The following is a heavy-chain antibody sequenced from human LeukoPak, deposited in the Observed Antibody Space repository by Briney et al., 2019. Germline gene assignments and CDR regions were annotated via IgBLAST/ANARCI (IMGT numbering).Heavy chain of an antibody. J-gene: IGHJ4*02. D-gene: IGHD1-7*01. V-gene: IGHV4-59*08. CDR3: ARGVGLELHY. CDR1: GGSISSYY. CDR2: IYYSGST. Sequence: SETLSLTCTVSGGSISSYYWSWIRQPPGKGLEWIGYIYYSGSTNYNPSLKSRVTISVDTSKNQFSLKLSSVTAADTAVYYCARGVGLELHYWGQGTLVTVSS.